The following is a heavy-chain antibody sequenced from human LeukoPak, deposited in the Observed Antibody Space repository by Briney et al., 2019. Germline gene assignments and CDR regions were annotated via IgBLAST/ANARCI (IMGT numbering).Heavy chain of an antibody. CDR3: AKDGITMVRGVMGYFDY. CDR1: GFTFSSYW. CDR2: IKQDGSEK. D-gene: IGHD3-10*01. Sequence: GGSLRLSCAASGFTFSSYWMSWVRQAPGKGLEWVANIKQDGSEKYYVDSVKGRFTISRDNAKNSLYLQMNSLRAEDTAVYYCAKDGITMVRGVMGYFDYWGQGTLVTVSS. V-gene: IGHV3-7*01. J-gene: IGHJ4*02.